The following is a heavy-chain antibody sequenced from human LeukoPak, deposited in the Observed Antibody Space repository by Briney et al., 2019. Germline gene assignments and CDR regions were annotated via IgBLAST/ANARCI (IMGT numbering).Heavy chain of an antibody. V-gene: IGHV1-69*05. Sequence: LVKVSCKASGGTFSSYAISWVRQAPGQGLEWMGGIIPIFGTASYAQKFQGRVTITTDESTSTAYMELSSLRSEDTAVYYCARVKGCGGDCYYFDYWGQGTLVTVSS. CDR3: ARVKGCGGDCYYFDY. CDR1: GGTFSSYA. CDR2: IIPIFGTA. D-gene: IGHD2-21*02. J-gene: IGHJ4*02.